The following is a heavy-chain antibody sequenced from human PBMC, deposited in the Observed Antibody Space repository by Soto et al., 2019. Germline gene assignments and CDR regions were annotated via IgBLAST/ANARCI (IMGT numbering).Heavy chain of an antibody. D-gene: IGHD6-13*01. CDR3: ARGYGSSWYRYYYYGMDV. CDR1: GGSFSGYY. Sequence: SETLSLTCAVYGGSFSGYYWSWIRQPPGKGLEWIGEINHSGSTNYNPSLKSRVTISVDTSKNQFSLKLSSVTAADTAVYYCARGYGSSWYRYYYYGMDVWGQGTTVTVSS. J-gene: IGHJ6*02. V-gene: IGHV4-34*01. CDR2: INHSGST.